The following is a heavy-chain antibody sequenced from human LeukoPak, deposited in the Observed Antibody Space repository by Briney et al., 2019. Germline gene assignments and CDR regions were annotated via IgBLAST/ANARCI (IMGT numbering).Heavy chain of an antibody. D-gene: IGHD1-26*01. CDR3: ARSTMGARRKYDY. Sequence: ASVKVSCKASGDTFITYDVNWVRQATGQGLEWMGWLNPNSGNTGYVQKFQGRVTMTMNTSISTAYMELTSLTSEDTAVYYCARSTMGARRKYDYWGQGTLVTVSS. CDR1: GDTFITYD. V-gene: IGHV1-8*01. J-gene: IGHJ4*02. CDR2: LNPNSGNT.